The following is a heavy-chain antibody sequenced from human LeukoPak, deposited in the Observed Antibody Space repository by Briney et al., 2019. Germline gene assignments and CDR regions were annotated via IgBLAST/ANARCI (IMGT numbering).Heavy chain of an antibody. CDR2: IRPNTGAT. J-gene: IGHJ6*03. V-gene: IGHV1-2*07. D-gene: IGHD4-11*01. CDR1: GYTFTGHY. CDR3: ARDSITTGYYYYMDV. Sequence: ASVNVSCKASGYTFTGHYMHWVRQAPGQGLEWMGWIRPNTGATDYEHKFQGRVTMTRDTSISTAYMELTGLTSDDTAVYYCARDSITTGYYYYMDVWGKGTTVTVS.